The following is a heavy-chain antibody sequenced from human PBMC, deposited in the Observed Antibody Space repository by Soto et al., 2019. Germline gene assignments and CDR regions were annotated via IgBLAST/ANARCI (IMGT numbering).Heavy chain of an antibody. V-gene: IGHV4-59*08. J-gene: IGHJ4*02. CDR1: GGSISSYY. CDR2: IYYSGST. CDR3: ARLRQWLVDY. D-gene: IGHD6-19*01. Sequence: QVQLQESGPGLVKPSETLSLTCTVSGGSISSYYWSWIRQPPGKGLEWIGYIYYSGSTNYNPSLTSRVTISVDTSKNQCSLKLSSVTAADTAVYYCARLRQWLVDYWGQGTLVTVSS.